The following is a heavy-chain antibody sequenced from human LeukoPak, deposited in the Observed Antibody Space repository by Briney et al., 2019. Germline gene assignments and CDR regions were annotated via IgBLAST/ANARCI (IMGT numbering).Heavy chain of an antibody. Sequence: SETLSLTCTVSGSSISSGYYWGWIRQPPGKGLEWIGSIYHSGSTYYNPSLKSRVTISVDTSKNQFSLKLTSVTAADTAVYYCARIPGYSGYVDDAFDIWGQGTMVTVSS. CDR2: IYHSGST. CDR1: GSSISSGYY. D-gene: IGHD5-12*01. V-gene: IGHV4-38-2*02. J-gene: IGHJ3*02. CDR3: ARIPGYSGYVDDAFDI.